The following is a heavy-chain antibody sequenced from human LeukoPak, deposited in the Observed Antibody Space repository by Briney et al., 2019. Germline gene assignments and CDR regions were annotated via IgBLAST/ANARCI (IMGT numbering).Heavy chain of an antibody. Sequence: SVKVSCKASGGTFSSYAISWVRQAPGQGLEWMGGIIPIFGTANYAQKFQGRVTITADESTSTAYMELSSLRSEDTAVYYCARDTDFWSGYHDAFDIWGRGTMVTVSS. J-gene: IGHJ3*02. CDR3: ARDTDFWSGYHDAFDI. CDR1: GGTFSSYA. D-gene: IGHD3-3*01. V-gene: IGHV1-69*13. CDR2: IIPIFGTA.